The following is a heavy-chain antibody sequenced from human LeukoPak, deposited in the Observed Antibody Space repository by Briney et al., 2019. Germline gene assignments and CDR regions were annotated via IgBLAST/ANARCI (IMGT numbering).Heavy chain of an antibody. Sequence: SETLSLTCTVSGGSISSYYWSWLRQPPGKGLEGIGYIYYSGSTNYNPSLKSRVTISVDTSKNQFSLKLSSVTAAGTAVYYCARRTIAAAGRPRYFDLWGRGTLVTVSS. CDR2: IYYSGST. V-gene: IGHV4-59*01. J-gene: IGHJ2*01. D-gene: IGHD6-13*01. CDR3: ARRTIAAAGRPRYFDL. CDR1: GGSISSYY.